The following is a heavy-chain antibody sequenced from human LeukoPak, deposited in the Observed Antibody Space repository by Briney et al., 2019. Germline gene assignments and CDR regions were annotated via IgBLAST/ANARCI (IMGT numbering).Heavy chain of an antibody. V-gene: IGHV3-23*01. CDR2: ISGSGGST. Sequence: GGSLRLSCAASGFTFSSYAMSWVRQAPGKGLEWVSAISGSGGSTYYADSVKGRFTISRDNAKNSLYLQMNSLRAEDTAVYYCARDRDGENWFDPWGQGTLVTVSS. CDR1: GFTFSSYA. D-gene: IGHD4-17*01. J-gene: IGHJ5*02. CDR3: ARDRDGENWFDP.